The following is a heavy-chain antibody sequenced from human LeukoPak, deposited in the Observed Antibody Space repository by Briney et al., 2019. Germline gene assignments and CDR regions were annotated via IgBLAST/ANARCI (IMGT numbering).Heavy chain of an antibody. J-gene: IGHJ4*02. CDR2: VIPILGMA. V-gene: IGHV1-69*02. CDR1: GGSFNSFN. Sequence: SDKVSCKASGGSFNSFNINWVRQAPGQGLDWMGRVIPILGMANYAQKFQGRVKITADKSTTTAYMELSSLRSEDTAVYFCASEIENVDTGIEYWGQGTLVTVSS. D-gene: IGHD5-18*01. CDR3: ASEIENVDTGIEY.